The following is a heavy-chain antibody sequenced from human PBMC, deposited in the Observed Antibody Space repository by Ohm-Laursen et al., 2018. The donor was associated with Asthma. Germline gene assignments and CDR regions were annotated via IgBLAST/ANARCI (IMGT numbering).Heavy chain of an antibody. CDR3: ARGRGESEFDY. CDR2: IYYSGST. CDR1: GGSISSGGYS. D-gene: IGHD3-16*01. V-gene: IGHV4-61*08. Sequence: SETLSLTCAVSGGSISSGGYSWSWIRQPPGKGLEWIGYIYYSGSTNYNPSLKSRVTISVDTSKNQFSLKLSSVTAADTAVYYCARGRGESEFDYWGQGTLVTVSS. J-gene: IGHJ4*02.